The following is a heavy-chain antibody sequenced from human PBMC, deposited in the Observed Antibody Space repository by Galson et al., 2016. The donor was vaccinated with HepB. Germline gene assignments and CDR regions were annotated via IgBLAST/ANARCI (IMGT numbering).Heavy chain of an antibody. V-gene: IGHV3-74*03. D-gene: IGHD3-10*01. CDR1: GFTFSNYW. CDR3: ARGGNSGSADV. CDR2: INNDGTTT. Sequence: SLRLSCAASGFTFSNYWMYWVRQVPGRGLLWVSRINNDGTTTTYADSVKGRFTISRDNAKNTLYLQMNSLRGEDTAVYYCARGGNSGSADVWGRGTLASVSS. J-gene: IGHJ2*01.